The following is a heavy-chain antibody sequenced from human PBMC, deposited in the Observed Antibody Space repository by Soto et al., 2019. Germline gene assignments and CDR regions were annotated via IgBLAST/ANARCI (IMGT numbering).Heavy chain of an antibody. CDR2: ISGSGGST. J-gene: IGHJ3*02. V-gene: IGHV3-23*01. D-gene: IGHD4-17*01. CDR3: AKDSSRCDYLGGSAFDI. CDR1: GFTFSSYA. Sequence: GGSLRLSCAASGFTFSSYAMSWVRQAPGKGLEWVSAISGSGGSTYYADSVKGRFTISRDNSKNTLYLQMNSLRAEDTAVYYCAKDSSRCDYLGGSAFDIWGQWTMVTVSS.